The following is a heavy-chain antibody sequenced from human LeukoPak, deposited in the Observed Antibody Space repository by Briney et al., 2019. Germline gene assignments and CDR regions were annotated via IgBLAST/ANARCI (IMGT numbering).Heavy chain of an antibody. J-gene: IGHJ3*02. Sequence: GGSLRLSCAASGFTFSSYAMSWVRQAPGKGLEWVSAISGSGGSTYYADSVKGWFTISIDNSKNTLYLQMNSLRAEDTAVYYCAKGDYDSSGYHGWHAFDIWGQGTMVTVSS. V-gene: IGHV3-23*01. CDR1: GFTFSSYA. D-gene: IGHD3-22*01. CDR3: AKGDYDSSGYHGWHAFDI. CDR2: ISGSGGST.